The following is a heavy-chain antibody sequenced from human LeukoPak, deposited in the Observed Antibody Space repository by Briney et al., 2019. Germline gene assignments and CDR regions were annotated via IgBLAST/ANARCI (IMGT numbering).Heavy chain of an antibody. J-gene: IGHJ6*02. CDR2: IRSKANSYAT. V-gene: IGHV3-73*01. Sequence: PGGSLRLSCAASGFTFSGSAMHWVRQASGKGLEWVGRIRSKANSYATAYAASVKGRFTISRDDSKNTAYLQMNSLSAEDTALYYCAKDRGSYYYDMDVWGQGTTVAVS. CDR3: AKDRGSYYYDMDV. D-gene: IGHD2-15*01. CDR1: GFTFSGSA.